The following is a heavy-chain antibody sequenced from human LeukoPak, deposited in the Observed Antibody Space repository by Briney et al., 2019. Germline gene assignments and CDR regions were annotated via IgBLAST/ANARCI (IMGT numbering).Heavy chain of an antibody. V-gene: IGHV1-18*01. CDR1: GYTFTSYG. J-gene: IGHJ4*02. CDR3: ARDFSNFGDF. CDR2: ISGYNGVT. D-gene: IGHD3-3*01. Sequence: GASVKVSCKTSGYTFTSYGVSWVRQAPGQGLAWMGWISGYNGVTRYPQTFQDRITMTTDTSVSTVYMELKNLTSDDTAVYFCARDFSNFGDFWGQGTLITVSA.